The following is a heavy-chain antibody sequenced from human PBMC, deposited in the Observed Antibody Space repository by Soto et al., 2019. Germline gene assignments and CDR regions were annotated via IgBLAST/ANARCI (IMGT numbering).Heavy chain of an antibody. D-gene: IGHD3-10*01. V-gene: IGHV5-51*01. CDR1: VYSFTSYW. CDR2: IYPGDSDT. Sequence: GESLKISCKGSVYSFTSYWIGWVRQMPGKGLDWMGVIYPGDSDTRYSPSFHGQVTISADKSISTAYLQWSSLKASDTAMYFCARLPGVRGVFDGFNVWGQGTMVTVSS. CDR3: ARLPGVRGVFDGFNV. J-gene: IGHJ3*01.